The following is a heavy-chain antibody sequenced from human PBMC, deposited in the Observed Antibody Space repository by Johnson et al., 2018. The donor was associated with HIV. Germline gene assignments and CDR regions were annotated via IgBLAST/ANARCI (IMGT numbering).Heavy chain of an antibody. J-gene: IGHJ3*01. V-gene: IGHV3-30-3*01. CDR3: AKDSKRELVQGKDAFDF. CDR1: RFTFSSYA. D-gene: IGHD4-11*01. Sequence: VQLVESGGGVVQPGRSLRLSCAASRFTFSSYAMHWVRQAPGKGLEWVAIISYDGSNKDYVDSVKGRFTISRDNSKNTLDLQMNILRTEDTAVYYCAKDSKRELVQGKDAFDFWGQGTMVIVSS. CDR2: ISYDGSNK.